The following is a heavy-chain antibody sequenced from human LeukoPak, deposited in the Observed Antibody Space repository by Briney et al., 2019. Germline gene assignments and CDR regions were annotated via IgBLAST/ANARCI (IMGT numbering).Heavy chain of an antibody. J-gene: IGHJ4*02. V-gene: IGHV4-59*08. Sequence: KPSETLSLTCTVSDGSINSYYWSWIRQPPGKGLGWNGYIYSSGSTDYNPSLKSRLSISVDTSKKQFSLKLTSVTAADTAVYYCARHFKKNGYNYYFDYWGQGTLVTVSS. CDR1: DGSINSYY. CDR2: IYSSGST. D-gene: IGHD5-24*01. CDR3: ARHFKKNGYNYYFDY.